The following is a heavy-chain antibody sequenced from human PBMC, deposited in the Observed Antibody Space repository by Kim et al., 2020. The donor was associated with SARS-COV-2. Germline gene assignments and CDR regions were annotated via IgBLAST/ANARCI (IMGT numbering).Heavy chain of an antibody. Sequence: SETLSLTCAVYGGSFSGYYWSWIRQPPGKGLEWIGEINHSGSTNYNPSLKSRVTISVDTSKNQFSLKLSSVTAADTAVYYCARGTTVTTLIYYYYGMDV. CDR3: ARGTTVTTLIYYYYGMDV. D-gene: IGHD4-17*01. CDR2: INHSGST. V-gene: IGHV4-34*01. J-gene: IGHJ6*01. CDR1: GGSFSGYY.